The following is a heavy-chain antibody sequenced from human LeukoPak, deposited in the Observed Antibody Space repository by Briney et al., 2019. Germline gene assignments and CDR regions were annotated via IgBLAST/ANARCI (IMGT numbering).Heavy chain of an antibody. V-gene: IGHV3-30-3*01. CDR3: ARDGGDGYNGGYYYYGMDV. J-gene: IGHJ6*02. Sequence: GRSLRLSCAASGFTFSSYAMHWVRQAPGKGLEWVAVISYDGSNKYYADSVKGRFTISRDNSKNTLYLQMNSLRAEDTAVYYCARDGGDGYNGGYYYYGMDVWGQGTTVTVSS. CDR1: GFTFSSYA. CDR2: ISYDGSNK. D-gene: IGHD5-24*01.